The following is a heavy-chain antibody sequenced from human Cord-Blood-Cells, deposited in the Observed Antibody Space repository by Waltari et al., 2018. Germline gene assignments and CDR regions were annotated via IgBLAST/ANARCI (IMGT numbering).Heavy chain of an antibody. V-gene: IGHV3-21*01. CDR2: ISSSSSYI. D-gene: IGHD6-19*01. Sequence: EVQLVESGGGLVKPGGSLRLSCAASGFTFSSYSMNWVRQAPGKGLEWVSSISSSSSYIAYADSVKGRFTISRDNANNSLELQMNSLRAEDTAVYYCARDNSRGWYSGGEACDIWGQGTMVTVSS. J-gene: IGHJ3*02. CDR1: GFTFSSYS. CDR3: ARDNSRGWYSGGEACDI.